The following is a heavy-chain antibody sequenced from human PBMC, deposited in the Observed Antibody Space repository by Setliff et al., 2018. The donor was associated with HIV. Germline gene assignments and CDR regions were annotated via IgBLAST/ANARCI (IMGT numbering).Heavy chain of an antibody. CDR2: FDPKDGKT. J-gene: IGHJ4*02. CDR3: VTGSAARPFDY. D-gene: IGHD6-6*01. V-gene: IGHV1-24*01. Sequence: ASVKVSCKVSGYTLTELSRHWVRQAPGKGLEWMGSFDPKDGKTRYAQKFQRRVTMTEDTSTDTAYMELSSLRSEDTAVYYYVTGSAARPFDYWGQGTLVTVSS. CDR1: GYTLTELS.